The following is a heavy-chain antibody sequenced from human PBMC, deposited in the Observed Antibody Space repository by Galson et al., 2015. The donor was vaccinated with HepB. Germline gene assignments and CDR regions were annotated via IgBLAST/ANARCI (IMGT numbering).Heavy chain of an antibody. J-gene: IGHJ5*02. CDR2: IIPILGIA. Sequence: SCKASGGTFSSYAISWVRQAPGQGLEWMGRIIPILGIANYAQKFQGRVTITADKPTSTAYMELSSLRSEDTAVYYCARDSSGWYRGPLGWFDPWGQGTLVTVSS. CDR3: ARDSSGWYRGPLGWFDP. CDR1: GGTFSSYA. V-gene: IGHV1-69*04. D-gene: IGHD6-19*01.